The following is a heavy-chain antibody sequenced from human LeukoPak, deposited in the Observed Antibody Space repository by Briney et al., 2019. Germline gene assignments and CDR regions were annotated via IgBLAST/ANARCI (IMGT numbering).Heavy chain of an antibody. V-gene: IGHV3-7*01. CDR3: ARETLAVASNWFDP. J-gene: IGHJ5*02. D-gene: IGHD6-19*01. Sequence: GGSLRLSCAASGFTFSSYSMNWVRQAPGKGLEWMANIKQDGSEKYYVDSVKGRFTISRDNAKNSLYLQMNSLRAEDTAVYYCARETLAVASNWFDPWGQGTLVTVSS. CDR2: IKQDGSEK. CDR1: GFTFSSYS.